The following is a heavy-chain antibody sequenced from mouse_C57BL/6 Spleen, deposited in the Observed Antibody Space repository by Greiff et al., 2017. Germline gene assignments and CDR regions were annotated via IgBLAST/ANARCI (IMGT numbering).Heavy chain of an antibody. CDR2: IRNKANGYTT. CDR1: GFTFTDYY. J-gene: IGHJ2*01. V-gene: IGHV7-3*01. D-gene: IGHD1-1*01. CDR3: ARSPSIYYYGDY. Sequence: EVQLVESGGGLVQPGGSLSLSCAASGFTFTDYYMSWVRQPPGKALEWLGFIRNKANGYTTEYSASVKGRFTISRDNSQSILYLQMNALRAEDSATYYCARSPSIYYYGDYWGQGTTLTVSS.